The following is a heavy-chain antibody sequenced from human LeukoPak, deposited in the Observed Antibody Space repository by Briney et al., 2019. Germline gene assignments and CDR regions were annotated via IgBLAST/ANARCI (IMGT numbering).Heavy chain of an antibody. CDR3: AKTPDLIVVDEGNWFDP. Sequence: GGSLRLSCAASGFTFSSYAMSWVRQAPGEGLEWVSAISGSGGSTYYADSVKGRFTISRDNSKNTLYLQMNSLRAEDTAVYYCAKTPDLIVVDEGNWFDPWGQGTLVTVSS. CDR1: GFTFSSYA. CDR2: ISGSGGST. J-gene: IGHJ5*02. V-gene: IGHV3-23*01. D-gene: IGHD3-22*01.